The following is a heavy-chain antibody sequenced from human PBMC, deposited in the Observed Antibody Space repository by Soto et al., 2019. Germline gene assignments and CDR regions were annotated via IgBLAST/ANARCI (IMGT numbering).Heavy chain of an antibody. CDR3: ARQTKDYYDGSGYYYVGTFDY. V-gene: IGHV4-39*01. CDR2: IYYSGST. D-gene: IGHD3-22*01. J-gene: IGHJ4*02. CDR1: GGSISSSSYY. Sequence: QLQLQESGPGLVKPSETLSLTCTVSGGSISSSSYYWGWIRQSPGKGLEWIGSIYYSGSTYYNPSLKSRVTISIDMSKNQFSLKLSSVTAADTAVYYCARQTKDYYDGSGYYYVGTFDYWGQGTLVTVSS.